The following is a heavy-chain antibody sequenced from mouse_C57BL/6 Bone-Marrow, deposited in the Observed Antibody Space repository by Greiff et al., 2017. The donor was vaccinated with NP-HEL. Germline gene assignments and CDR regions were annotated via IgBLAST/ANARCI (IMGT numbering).Heavy chain of an antibody. CDR1: GFSLTSYG. CDR2: IWSGGST. CDR3: ASYYYDDGGFAY. J-gene: IGHJ3*01. Sequence: VQVVESGPGLVQPSQSLSITCTVSGFSLTSYGVHWVRQSPGKGLEWLGVIWSGGSTDYNAAFISRLSISKDNSKSQVFFKMNSLQADDTAIYYCASYYYDDGGFAYWGQGTLVTVSA. V-gene: IGHV2-2*01. D-gene: IGHD2-4*01.